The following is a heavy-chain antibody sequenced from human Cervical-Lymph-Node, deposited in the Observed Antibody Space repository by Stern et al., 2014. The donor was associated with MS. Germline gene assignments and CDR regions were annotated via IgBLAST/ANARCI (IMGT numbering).Heavy chain of an antibody. CDR3: ARDASGLN. CDR2: INPNSGGT. Sequence: VQLEESGAEVKKPGASVKVSCQAFGYTFTGSYMHWVRQAPGQGLEWMGRINPNSGGTNYAQKFQGRVTMTRDSSISTAYMELSRLRSDDTAVYYCARDASGLNWGQGTLVTVSS. D-gene: IGHD7-27*01. J-gene: IGHJ1*01. V-gene: IGHV1-2*06. CDR1: GYTFTGSY.